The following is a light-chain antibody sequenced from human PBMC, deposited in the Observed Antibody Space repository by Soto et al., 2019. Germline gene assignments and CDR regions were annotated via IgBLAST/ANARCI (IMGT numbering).Light chain of an antibody. J-gene: IGLJ1*01. V-gene: IGLV1-40*01. CDR3: QSYDSGLSTFV. CDR2: GNS. CDR1: SSNIGAGYD. Sequence: QSVLTQPPSVSGAPGQRVTISCNGSSSNIGAGYDVHWYQQLPGTAPKLLIYGNSNRPSGVPDRFSGSKSATSTSLAITGLQAEDEADYYYQSYDSGLSTFVFGTGTKLTAL.